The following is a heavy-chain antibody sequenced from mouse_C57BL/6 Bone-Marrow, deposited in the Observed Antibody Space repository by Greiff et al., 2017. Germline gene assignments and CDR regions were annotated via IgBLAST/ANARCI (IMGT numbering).Heavy chain of an antibody. CDR3: SSFDGNYYDF. Sequence: EVQLQQSGAELVRPGASVKLSCTASGFNIKDDYIHWVKQRPEQGLEWIGWIDPEIGDTEYASKFQGKATITLDTSSNTAYLQLSSLTSEATAVYYCSSFDGNYYDFWGQGTTLTVAS. CDR2: IDPEIGDT. CDR1: GFNIKDDY. J-gene: IGHJ2*01. V-gene: IGHV14-4*01. D-gene: IGHD2-3*01.